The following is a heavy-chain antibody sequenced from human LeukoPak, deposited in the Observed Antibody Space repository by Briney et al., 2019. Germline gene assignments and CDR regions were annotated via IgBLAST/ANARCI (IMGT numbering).Heavy chain of an antibody. CDR2: ITGSDGSS. CDR1: GFTFTDYA. CDR3: AKWGDYDILTGYSVPDY. J-gene: IGHJ4*02. Sequence: GTSLSLSCLASGFTFTDYAMSWVRQAPGKGLEWVSAITGSDGSSYYPDSVKGRFTISRDNSKTTLYLQVNSLRAEDTAVYCWAKWGDYDILTGYSVPDYWGQGTLVTVSS. D-gene: IGHD3-9*01. V-gene: IGHV3-23*01.